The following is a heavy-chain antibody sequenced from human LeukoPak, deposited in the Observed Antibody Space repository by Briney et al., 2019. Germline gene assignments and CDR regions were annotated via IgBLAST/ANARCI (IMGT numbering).Heavy chain of an antibody. V-gene: IGHV3-66*02. CDR3: AMTDYEILTGYFDFDY. CDR2: IYSGGST. CDR1: GFTVSSNY. Sequence: GGSLRLSCAASGFTVSSNYMSWVRQAPGKGLEWVSVIYSGGSTYYADSVKGRFTISRDNSKNTLYLQMNSLRAEDTAVYYCAMTDYEILTGYFDFDYWGQGTLVTVSS. J-gene: IGHJ4*02. D-gene: IGHD3-9*01.